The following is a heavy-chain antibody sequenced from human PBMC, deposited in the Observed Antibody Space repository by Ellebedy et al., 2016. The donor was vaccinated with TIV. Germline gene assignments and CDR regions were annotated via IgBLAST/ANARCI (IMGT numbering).Heavy chain of an antibody. V-gene: IGHV3-7*01. D-gene: IGHD6-19*01. CDR2: IKQDESEK. Sequence: GESLKISCEASGFTFSNYWMTWVRQAPGKGLEWVANIKQDESEKYYVGSVKGRFSISRDNAKNSLHLQMNSLRPEDTAVYYCARDQWLGRAYYFDYWGQGTLLTVSS. CDR1: GFTFSNYW. J-gene: IGHJ4*02. CDR3: ARDQWLGRAYYFDY.